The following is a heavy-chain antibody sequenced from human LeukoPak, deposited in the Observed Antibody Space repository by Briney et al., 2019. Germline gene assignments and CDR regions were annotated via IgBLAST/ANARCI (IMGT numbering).Heavy chain of an antibody. V-gene: IGHV6-1*01. CDR3: ARLVGGSPDH. CDR2: TFYRSKRKN. Sequence: SQTLSLTCAISGDSVSSNSAAWNWIRQSPSRGLEWLGRTFYRSKRKNDYAVSVKSRITIKPDTSKNQFSLQLNSVTVEDTAVYYCARLVGGSPDHWGQGTPVTVSS. CDR1: GDSVSSNSAA. J-gene: IGHJ4*02. D-gene: IGHD2-15*01.